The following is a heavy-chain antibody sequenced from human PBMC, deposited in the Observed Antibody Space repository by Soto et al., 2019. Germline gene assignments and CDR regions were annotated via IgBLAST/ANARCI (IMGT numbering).Heavy chain of an antibody. V-gene: IGHV4-59*12. CDR3: ARDVSGSYPFYYYLLAV. J-gene: IGHJ6*04. D-gene: IGHD3-16*02. CDR2: VYHTGST. CDR1: GDSFTSYF. Sequence: SETLSLTCTVSGDSFTSYFWSWLRQPPGKGLEWIGYVYHTGSTEYNPSLESRVVISIDTSKNQFSLKLSSVTAADTAVYYCARDVSGSYPFYYYLLAVRGKGSSVTGSA.